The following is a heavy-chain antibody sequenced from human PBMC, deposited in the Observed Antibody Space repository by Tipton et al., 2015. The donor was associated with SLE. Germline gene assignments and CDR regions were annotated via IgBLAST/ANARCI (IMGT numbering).Heavy chain of an antibody. Sequence: QLVQSGAEVKKPGASVKVSCKASGYTFISYGISWVRQAPGQGLEWMGWISAYNGNTNYAQKLQGRVTMTTDTSTSTAYMELSSLRSEDTAVYYCAREGDGYSGYSSSPDAFDIWGQGTMVTVSS. J-gene: IGHJ3*02. CDR2: ISAYNGNT. V-gene: IGHV1-18*01. D-gene: IGHD6-13*01. CDR1: GYTFISYG. CDR3: AREGDGYSGYSSSPDAFDI.